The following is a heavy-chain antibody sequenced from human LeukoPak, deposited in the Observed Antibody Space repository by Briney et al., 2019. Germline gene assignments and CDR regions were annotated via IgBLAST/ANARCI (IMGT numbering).Heavy chain of an antibody. Sequence: GGSLRLSCAASGFSFSSHGMSWVRQAPGKGLEWVSGIIGGAGGTYYADSVKGRFTISRDNAKNTLYLQMNSLRAEDTAVYYCARDLVWFGEPKGYYNYMDVWGKGTTVTVSS. CDR1: GFSFSSHG. J-gene: IGHJ6*03. D-gene: IGHD3-10*01. CDR2: IIGGAGGT. V-gene: IGHV3-23*01. CDR3: ARDLVWFGEPKGYYNYMDV.